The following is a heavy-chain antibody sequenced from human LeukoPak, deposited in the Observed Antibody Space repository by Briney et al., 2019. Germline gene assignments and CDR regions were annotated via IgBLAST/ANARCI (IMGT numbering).Heavy chain of an antibody. V-gene: IGHV3-7*01. CDR3: ARSGWPSGYSYGKAPYYGMDV. D-gene: IGHD5-18*01. CDR1: GLTFSSYW. Sequence: PGGSLRLSCAASGLTFSSYWMSWVGQAPGKGLEWVAKIKKDGGGKYYVDSVKGRFTISRDNAKNSLYLQMNSLRAEDTAVYYCARSGWPSGYSYGKAPYYGMDVWGQGTTVTVSS. J-gene: IGHJ6*02. CDR2: IKKDGGGK.